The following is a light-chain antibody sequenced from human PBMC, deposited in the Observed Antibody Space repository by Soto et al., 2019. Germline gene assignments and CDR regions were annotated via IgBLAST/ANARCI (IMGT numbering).Light chain of an antibody. Sequence: DIQMTQSPSSLSASVGDRVTITCRASQSLSSYLNWYQQKPGKAPKLRIYAASSLQSGVPSRFSGSGSRTDCTLTISSLQPEDFATYSCQQSYSTPFTFGGGTKVEIK. CDR2: AAS. CDR1: QSLSSY. J-gene: IGKJ4*01. CDR3: QQSYSTPFT. V-gene: IGKV1-39*01.